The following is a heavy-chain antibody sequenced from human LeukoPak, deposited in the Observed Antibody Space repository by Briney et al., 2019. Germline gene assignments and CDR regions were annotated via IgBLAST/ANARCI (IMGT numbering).Heavy chain of an antibody. CDR2: IYYSGTT. V-gene: IGHV4-59*01. D-gene: IGHD3-22*01. J-gene: IGHJ4*02. Sequence: SETLSLTRTVSGGSISSYYWSWIRQPPGKGLEWIGYIYYSGTTNYNPSLKGRVTISVDTSQNQFSLKLNSVTAADTAVYYCARGHYYDSSGYYAKNFAYWGQGTLVTVSS. CDR3: ARGHYYDSSGYYAKNFAY. CDR1: GGSISSYY.